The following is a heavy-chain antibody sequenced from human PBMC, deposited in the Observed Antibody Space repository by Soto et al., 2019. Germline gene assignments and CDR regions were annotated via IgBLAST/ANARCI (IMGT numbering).Heavy chain of an antibody. Sequence: PSETLSLTCTVSGGSISSGGYYWSWIRQHPGKGLEWIGYIYYSGSTYYNPSLKSRVTISVDTSKNQFFLKLSSVTAADTAVYYFASRSFYDFWSSYFQYYGMDVWGQGPTVTVSS. V-gene: IGHV4-31*03. D-gene: IGHD3-3*01. CDR1: GGSISSGGYY. J-gene: IGHJ6*02. CDR2: IYYSGST. CDR3: ASRSFYDFWSSYFQYYGMDV.